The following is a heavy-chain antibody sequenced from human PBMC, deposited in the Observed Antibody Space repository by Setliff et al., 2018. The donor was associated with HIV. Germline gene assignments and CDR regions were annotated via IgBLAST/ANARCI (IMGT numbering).Heavy chain of an antibody. CDR1: GYSISSGYY. J-gene: IGHJ4*02. CDR3: ARGRINYYDSSAYSFDY. D-gene: IGHD3-22*01. Sequence: SETLSLTCTVSGYSISSGYYWGWIRQPPGKGLEWIGTIYYSGSTKYNPSLKSRVTIPVDTSKNQFSLKLTSVTAADTAVYYCARGRINYYDSSAYSFDYWGQGTLVTVSS. CDR2: IYYSGST. V-gene: IGHV4-38-2*02.